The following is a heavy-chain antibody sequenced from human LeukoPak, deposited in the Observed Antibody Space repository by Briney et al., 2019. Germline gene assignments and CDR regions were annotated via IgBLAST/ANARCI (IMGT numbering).Heavy chain of an antibody. J-gene: IGHJ4*02. V-gene: IGHV4-39*07. Sequence: SETLSLTCTVSGGSISSSSYYWGWIRQPPGKGLEWIGSIYYSGSTYYNPSLKSRVTISVDTSKNQFSLKLSSVTAADTAVYYCARGTVTTPDYFDYWGQGTLVTVSS. CDR1: GGSISSSSYY. D-gene: IGHD4-17*01. CDR3: ARGTVTTPDYFDY. CDR2: IYYSGST.